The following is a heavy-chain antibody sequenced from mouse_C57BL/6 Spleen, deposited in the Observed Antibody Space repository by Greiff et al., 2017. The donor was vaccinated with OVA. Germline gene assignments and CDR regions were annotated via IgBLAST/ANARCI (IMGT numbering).Heavy chain of an antibody. CDR2: IDPSDSYT. Sequence: VQLQQPGAELVRPGTSVKLSCKASGYTFTSYWMHWVKQRPGQGLEWIGVIDPSDSYTNYNQKFKGKATLTVDTSSSTAYMQLSSLTSEDSAVYYCAAPSRSMDYWGQGTSVTVSS. J-gene: IGHJ4*01. V-gene: IGHV1-59*01. CDR1: GYTFTSYW. CDR3: AAPSRSMDY. D-gene: IGHD3-1*01.